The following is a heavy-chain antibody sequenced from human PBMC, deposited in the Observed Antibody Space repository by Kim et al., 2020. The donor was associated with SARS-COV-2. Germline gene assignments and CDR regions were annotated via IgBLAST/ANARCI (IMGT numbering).Heavy chain of an antibody. V-gene: IGHV4-39*01. Sequence: LKSRVTISIGTSKNQFTLKLSSVTAADTAVYYCARHRMGCLEWLSWFDPWGQGTLVTVSS. D-gene: IGHD3-3*01. J-gene: IGHJ5*02. CDR3: ARHRMGCLEWLSWFDP.